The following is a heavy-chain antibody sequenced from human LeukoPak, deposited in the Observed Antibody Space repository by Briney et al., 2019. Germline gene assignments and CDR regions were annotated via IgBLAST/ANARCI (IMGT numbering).Heavy chain of an antibody. D-gene: IGHD4-17*01. CDR2: INHSGST. V-gene: IGHV4-34*01. J-gene: IGHJ4*02. Sequence: PSETLSLTCAVYGGSFSGYYWSWIRQPPGKGLEWIGEINHSGSTNYNPSLKSRVTISVDTSKNQFSLKLSSLTAADTAVYYCARKRSDYGDSDYFDSWGQGTLVSVSS. CDR3: ARKRSDYGDSDYFDS. CDR1: GGSFSGYY.